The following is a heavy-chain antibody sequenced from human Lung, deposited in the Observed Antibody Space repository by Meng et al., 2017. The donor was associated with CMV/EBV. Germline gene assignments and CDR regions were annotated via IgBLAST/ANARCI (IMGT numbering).Heavy chain of an antibody. Sequence: GQLQGSGPGLVKPSGTLSLTCAVPGGSISSSNWWSWVRQPPGKGLEWIGEIYHSGSTNYNPSLKSRVTISVDKSKNQFSLKLSSVSAADTAVYYCASFPPPGKQWLVTDYWGQGTLVTVSS. V-gene: IGHV4-4*02. CDR1: GGSISSSNW. CDR3: ASFPPPGKQWLVTDY. D-gene: IGHD6-19*01. CDR2: IYHSGST. J-gene: IGHJ4*02.